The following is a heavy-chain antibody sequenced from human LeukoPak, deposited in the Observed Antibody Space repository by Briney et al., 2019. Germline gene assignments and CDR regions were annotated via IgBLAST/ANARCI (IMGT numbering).Heavy chain of an antibody. CDR3: ARDGGWYSSSWYYNNWFDP. V-gene: IGHV3-7*01. D-gene: IGHD6-13*01. CDR2: IKQDGSEK. Sequence: QPGGSLRLSCAASGFTFSSYWMSWVRQAPGKGLEWVANIKQDGSEKYYVDSVKGRFTISRDNAKNSLYLQMNSLGAEDTAVYYCARDGGWYSSSWYYNNWFDPWGQGTLVTVSS. J-gene: IGHJ5*02. CDR1: GFTFSSYW.